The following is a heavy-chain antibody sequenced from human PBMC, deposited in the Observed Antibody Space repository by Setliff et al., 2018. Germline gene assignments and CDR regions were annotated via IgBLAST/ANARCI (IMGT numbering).Heavy chain of an antibody. Sequence: PSETLSLTCTVSGGSISSSYWSWIRQPPGKGLEWIGYFYHSGSMNYSPSLKGRVTMSVDTSNNQFSLKLSSVTAADTAVYYCARRSPAYYSDSSGYFYDTSPYMDVWGKGTTVTVSS. J-gene: IGHJ6*03. CDR2: FYHSGSM. D-gene: IGHD3-22*01. CDR1: GGSISSSY. V-gene: IGHV4-59*08. CDR3: ARRSPAYYSDSSGYFYDTSPYMDV.